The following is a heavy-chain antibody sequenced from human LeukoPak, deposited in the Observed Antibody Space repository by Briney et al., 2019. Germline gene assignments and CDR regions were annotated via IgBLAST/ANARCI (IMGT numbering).Heavy chain of an antibody. D-gene: IGHD3-22*01. J-gene: IGHJ4*02. Sequence: ASVKVSCKASGYTFTCYYMHWVRQAPGQGLEWMGWINPNSGGTNYAQKFQGRVTMTRDTSISTAYMELSRLRSDDTAVYYCAREYYDSSGYYGVYDYWGQGTLVTVSS. CDR1: GYTFTCYY. CDR3: AREYYDSSGYYGVYDY. CDR2: INPNSGGT. V-gene: IGHV1-2*02.